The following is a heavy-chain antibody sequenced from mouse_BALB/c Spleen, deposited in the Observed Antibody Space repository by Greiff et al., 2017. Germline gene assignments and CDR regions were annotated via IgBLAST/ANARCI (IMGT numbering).Heavy chain of an antibody. Sequence: EVHLVESGGGLVKLGGSLKLSCAASGFTFSSYYMSWVRQTPEKRLELVAAINSNGGSTYYPDTVKGRCTISRDNAKNTLYLQMSSLKSEDTALYCCARQRYDYDVWFAYWGQGTLVTVSA. J-gene: IGHJ3*01. V-gene: IGHV5-6-2*01. CDR2: INSNGGST. D-gene: IGHD2-4*01. CDR3: ARQRYDYDVWFAY. CDR1: GFTFSSYY.